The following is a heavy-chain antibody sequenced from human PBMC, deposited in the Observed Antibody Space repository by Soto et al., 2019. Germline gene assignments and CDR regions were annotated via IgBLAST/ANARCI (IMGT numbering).Heavy chain of an antibody. V-gene: IGHV5-51*01. D-gene: IGHD3-10*01. CDR3: ARHRVTMIRGVYYYYGMDF. CDR1: GYSCTGYW. CDR2: IYPGDSDT. J-gene: IGHJ6*02. Sequence: PRASLKISGKSSGYSCTGYWIGWVRQMPGKGLEWMGIIYPGDSDTRYSPSFQGQVTISADKSISTAYLQWSSLKASDTAMYYCARHRVTMIRGVYYYYGMDFWGPGTTVTVSS.